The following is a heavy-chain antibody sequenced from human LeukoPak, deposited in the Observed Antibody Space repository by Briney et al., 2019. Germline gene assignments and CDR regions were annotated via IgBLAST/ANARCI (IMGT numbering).Heavy chain of an antibody. Sequence: GGSLRLSCAASGFTVSSNYMSWVRQAPGKGLEWVSVIYSGGSTYYADSVKGRFTISRDNSKNTLYLQMNSLRAEDTAVYYCAKDDSSGWYSPDYWGQGTLVTVSS. CDR1: GFTVSSNY. J-gene: IGHJ4*02. V-gene: IGHV3-53*01. D-gene: IGHD6-19*01. CDR2: IYSGGST. CDR3: AKDDSSGWYSPDY.